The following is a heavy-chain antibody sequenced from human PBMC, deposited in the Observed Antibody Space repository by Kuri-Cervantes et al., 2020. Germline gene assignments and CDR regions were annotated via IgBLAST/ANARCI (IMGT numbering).Heavy chain of an antibody. V-gene: IGHV3-7*01. CDR3: ARDISADWFDP. D-gene: IGHD3-16*02. Sequence: ETLSLTCAASGFTISSHWISWVRQAPGKGPEWVANIKQDGSEKYYVDSVKGRFTISRDNAKNSLYLQMNRLRAEDTAVYYCARDISADWFDPWGQGTLVTVSS. J-gene: IGHJ5*02. CDR1: GFTISSHW. CDR2: IKQDGSEK.